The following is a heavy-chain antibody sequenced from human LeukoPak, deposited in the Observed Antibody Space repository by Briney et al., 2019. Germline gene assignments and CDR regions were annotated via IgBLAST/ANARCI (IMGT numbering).Heavy chain of an antibody. J-gene: IGHJ6*02. CDR1: GYTFTSYG. V-gene: IGHV1-18*01. D-gene: IGHD3-10*01. CDR3: ARERGITMVRGVMFYYGMDV. CDR2: ISAYNGNT. Sequence: ASVKVSCKASGYTFTSYGISWVRQAPGQGLEWMGWISAYNGNTNYAQKLQGRVTMTTDTSTSTAHMELRSLRSDDTAVYYCARERGITMVRGVMFYYGMDVWGQGTTVTVSS.